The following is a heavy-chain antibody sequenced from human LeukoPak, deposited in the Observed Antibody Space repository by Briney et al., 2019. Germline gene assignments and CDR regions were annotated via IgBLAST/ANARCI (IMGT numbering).Heavy chain of an antibody. D-gene: IGHD3-22*01. J-gene: IGHJ4*02. V-gene: IGHV4-59*08. CDR2: IYYSGIT. CDR3: ARASYDSSGYYRASFDY. CDR1: GGSISSYY. Sequence: SETLSLTCTVSGGSISSYYWSWIRQPPGKGLEWIGYIYYSGITNYNPSLKSRVTISVDTSKNQFSLKLSSVTAADTAVYYCARASYDSSGYYRASFDYWGQGTLVTVSS.